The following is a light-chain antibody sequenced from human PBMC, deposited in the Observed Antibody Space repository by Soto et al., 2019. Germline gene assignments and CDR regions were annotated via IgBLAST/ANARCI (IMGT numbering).Light chain of an antibody. Sequence: DIQMTQSPSSLSASVGGRVSITCRASQYIDNHLARYQQKAGKSPKLLIFGAFTLQSGVPSRFSGSGSGTDFTLTISNVQPEDVATYYCQTYDKAPWTFGPGTKVDIK. CDR1: QYIDNH. V-gene: IGKV1-27*01. J-gene: IGKJ1*01. CDR3: QTYDKAPWT. CDR2: GAF.